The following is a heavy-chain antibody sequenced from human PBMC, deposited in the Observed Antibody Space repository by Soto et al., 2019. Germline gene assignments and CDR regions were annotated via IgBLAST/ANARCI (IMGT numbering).Heavy chain of an antibody. Sequence: SVKVSCKASGGTFSSYAISWVRQAPGQGLEWMGGIIPIFGTANYAQKFQGRVTITADKSTSTAYMELSSLRSEDTAVYYCAREFCYYDSSGHVPKSDVGAFDIWGQGTMVTVS. V-gene: IGHV1-69*06. CDR1: GGTFSSYA. CDR3: AREFCYYDSSGHVPKSDVGAFDI. D-gene: IGHD3-22*01. CDR2: IIPIFGTA. J-gene: IGHJ3*02.